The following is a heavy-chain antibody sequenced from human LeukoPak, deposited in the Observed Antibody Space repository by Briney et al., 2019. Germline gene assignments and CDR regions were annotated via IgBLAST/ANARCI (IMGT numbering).Heavy chain of an antibody. CDR1: GGSFSGYY. V-gene: IGHV4-34*01. CDR3: ATLVRGDPSDY. CDR2: INHSGST. D-gene: IGHD3-10*01. Sequence: PSETLSLTCAVYGGSFSGYYWSWIRQPPGKVLEWIGEINHSGSTNYNPSLKSRVTISVDTSKNQFSLKLSSVTAADTAVYYCATLVRGDPSDYWGQGTLVTVSS. J-gene: IGHJ4*02.